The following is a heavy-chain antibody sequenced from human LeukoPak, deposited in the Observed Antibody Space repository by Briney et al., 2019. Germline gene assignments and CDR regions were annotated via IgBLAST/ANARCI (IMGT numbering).Heavy chain of an antibody. J-gene: IGHJ6*02. V-gene: IGHV1-2*02. CDR1: GYTFTGYY. CDR3: ARVRGYCSSTSCYSYYYGMDV. CDR2: INPNSGGT. Sequence: GSSGKVSCKASGYTFTGYYMHWVRQAPGQGLEWMGWINPNSGGTNYAQKFQGRVTMTRDTSISTAYMELSRLRSDDTAVYYCARVRGYCSSTSCYSYYYGMDVWGQGTTVTVSS. D-gene: IGHD2-2*02.